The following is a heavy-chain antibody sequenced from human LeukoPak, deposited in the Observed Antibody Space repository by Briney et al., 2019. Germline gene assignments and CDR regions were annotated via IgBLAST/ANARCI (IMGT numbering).Heavy chain of an antibody. CDR1: GGSFSGYY. Sequence: TSETLSLTCAVYGGSFSGYYWSWIRQPPGKGLEWIGEINHSGSTNYNPSLKSRVTISVDTSKNQFSLKLSSVTAADTAVYYCARHYKRRAVAGTFDYWGQGTLVTVSS. CDR3: ARHYKRRAVAGTFDY. J-gene: IGHJ4*02. D-gene: IGHD6-19*01. CDR2: INHSGST. V-gene: IGHV4-34*01.